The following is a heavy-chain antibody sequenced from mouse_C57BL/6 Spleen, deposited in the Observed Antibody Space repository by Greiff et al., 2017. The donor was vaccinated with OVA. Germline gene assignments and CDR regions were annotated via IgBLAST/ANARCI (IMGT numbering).Heavy chain of an antibody. Sequence: EVKLVESGGGLVQPGGSMKLSCVASGFTFSNYWMNWVRQSPEKGLEWVAQIRLKSDNYATHYAESVKGSFTISREDSKSSVYLQMNNLRAEDTGIYYCARLTGTGYWGQGTTRTVSS. D-gene: IGHD4-1*01. CDR1: GFTFSNYW. CDR2: IRLKSDNYAT. V-gene: IGHV6-3*01. CDR3: ARLTGTGY. J-gene: IGHJ2*01.